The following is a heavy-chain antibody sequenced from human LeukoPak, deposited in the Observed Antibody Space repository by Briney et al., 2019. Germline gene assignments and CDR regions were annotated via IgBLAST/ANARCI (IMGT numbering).Heavy chain of an antibody. CDR2: IYHSGST. CDR1: GFTVSNYW. J-gene: IGHJ4*02. D-gene: IGHD3-10*01. CDR3: ARVHLVTMVRGLPRYYFDY. Sequence: LRLSCAASGFTVSNYWMHWIRQPPGKGLEWIGYIYHSGSTYYNPSLKSRVTISVDRSKNQFSLKLSSVTAADTAVYYCARVHLVTMVRGLPRYYFDYWGQGTLVTVSS. V-gene: IGHV4-30-2*01.